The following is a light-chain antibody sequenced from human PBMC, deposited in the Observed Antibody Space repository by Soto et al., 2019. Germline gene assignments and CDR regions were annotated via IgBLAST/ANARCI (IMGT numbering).Light chain of an antibody. J-gene: IGKJ1*01. CDR1: QSVSSK. Sequence: EIVMTQSPATLSVSPGERASLSCRASQSVSSKLAWFQQKPGQAPSLLIYGISTRATGVPVRFSGSGSGTDFTLTISRLEPEDFGVYYCQQYGTSPPRTFGQGTKVDI. V-gene: IGKV3-15*01. CDR2: GIS. CDR3: QQYGTSPPRT.